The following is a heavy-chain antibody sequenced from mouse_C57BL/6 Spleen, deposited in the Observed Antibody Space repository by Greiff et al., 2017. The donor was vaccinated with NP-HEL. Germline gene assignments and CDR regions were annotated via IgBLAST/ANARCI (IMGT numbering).Heavy chain of an antibody. CDR1: GYTFTDYY. J-gene: IGHJ4*01. CDR3: ARRTGRGYAMDY. D-gene: IGHD4-1*01. Sequence: EVQLQQSGPVLVKPGASVKMSCKASGYTFTDYYMNWVKQSHGKSLEWIGVINPYNGGTSYTQKFKGKATLTVDKSSSTAYMELNSLTSEDSAVYYCARRTGRGYAMDYWGQGTSVTVSS. CDR2: INPYNGGT. V-gene: IGHV1-19*01.